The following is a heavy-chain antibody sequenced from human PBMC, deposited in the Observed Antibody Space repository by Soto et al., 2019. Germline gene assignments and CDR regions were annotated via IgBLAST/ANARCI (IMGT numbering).Heavy chain of an antibody. J-gene: IGHJ6*02. CDR3: ARVSRYDYYYYGMDV. D-gene: IGHD1-20*01. Sequence: SETLCLTCTVSGYTMISLSYWGRIRQPPGKGPEWIASIYHGSTNYNPSLKSRITISVDTSKNQFSLKLSSVTAADTAVYYCARVSRYDYYYYGMDVWGQGTTVPVSS. CDR2: IYHGST. V-gene: IGHV4-38-2*02. CDR1: GYTMISLSY.